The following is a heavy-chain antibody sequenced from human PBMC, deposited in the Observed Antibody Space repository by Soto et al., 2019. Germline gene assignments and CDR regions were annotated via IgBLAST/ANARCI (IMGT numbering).Heavy chain of an antibody. CDR2: ISGSGGST. J-gene: IGHJ4*02. Sequence: GGSLRLSCAASGFTFSSYAMSWVRQAPGKGLEWVSAISGSGGSTYYADSVKGRFTISRDNSKNTLYLQMNSLRAEDTAVYYRATLPIAAAGTTLSDYWGQGTLVPVSS. CDR3: ATLPIAAAGTTLSDY. V-gene: IGHV3-23*01. D-gene: IGHD6-13*01. CDR1: GFTFSSYA.